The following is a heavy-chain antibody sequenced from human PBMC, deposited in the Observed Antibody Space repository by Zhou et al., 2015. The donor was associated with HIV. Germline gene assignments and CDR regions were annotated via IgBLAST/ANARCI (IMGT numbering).Heavy chain of an antibody. Sequence: QVQLVQSGAEVKKPGASVKVSCKASGYTFTGYYMHWVRQAPGQGLEWMGWINPNSGGTNYAQKFQGRVTMTRDTSISTAYMELSRLRSDDTAVYYCARDRARFGERNWFDPVGPGNPGPPSPQ. V-gene: IGHV1-2*02. CDR3: ARDRARFGERNWFDP. D-gene: IGHD3-10*01. CDR1: GYTFTGYY. J-gene: IGHJ5*02. CDR2: INPNSGGT.